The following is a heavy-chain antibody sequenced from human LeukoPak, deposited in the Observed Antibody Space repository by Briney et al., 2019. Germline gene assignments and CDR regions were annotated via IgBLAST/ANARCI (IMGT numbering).Heavy chain of an antibody. CDR3: ARARSSSGWLDY. CDR1: GFTFSSYE. V-gene: IGHV3-48*03. CDR2: ISSSGSTI. J-gene: IGHJ4*02. D-gene: IGHD6-19*01. Sequence: GGSLRLSCAASGFTFSSYEMNWVRQAPGKGLEWVSYISSSGSTIYYADSVKGRFTISRDNAKNSLYLQMNSLRAEDTAVYYCARARSSSGWLDYWGQGTLVTVSS.